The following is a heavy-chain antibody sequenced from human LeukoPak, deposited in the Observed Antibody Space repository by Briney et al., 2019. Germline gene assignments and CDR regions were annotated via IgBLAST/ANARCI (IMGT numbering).Heavy chain of an antibody. CDR2: IYNSGST. CDR3: ARPVGCSSTSCMTPLCDP. J-gene: IGHJ5*02. D-gene: IGHD2-2*01. V-gene: IGHV4-59*01. Sequence: PAETLSLTCTVSGVSISSYYWSWIRQPPGKGLEWIGYIYNSGSTNYNPSPKSRVTSSVVTSKNQFPLKLSSVTAADTAVYYCARPVGCSSTSCMTPLCDPWGQGTRVNVSS. CDR1: GVSISSYY.